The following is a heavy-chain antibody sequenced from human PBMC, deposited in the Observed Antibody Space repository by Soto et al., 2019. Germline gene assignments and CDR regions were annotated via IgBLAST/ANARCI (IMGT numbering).Heavy chain of an antibody. CDR1: GFTFSSYG. Sequence: GGSLRLSCAASGFTFSSYGMHWVRQAPGKGLEWVAVISYDGSNKYYADSVKGRFTISRDNSKNTLYLQMNSLRAEDTAVYYCAKGGSSSSPNFDYWGQGTLVTVSS. V-gene: IGHV3-30*18. CDR2: ISYDGSNK. CDR3: AKGGSSSSPNFDY. J-gene: IGHJ4*02. D-gene: IGHD6-6*01.